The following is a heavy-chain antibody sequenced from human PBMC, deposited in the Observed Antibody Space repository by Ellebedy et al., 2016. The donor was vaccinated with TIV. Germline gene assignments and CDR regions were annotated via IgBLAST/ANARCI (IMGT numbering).Heavy chain of an antibody. V-gene: IGHV3-23*01. J-gene: IGHJ4*02. CDR1: GVNFSHYA. Sequence: GESLKISCAGPGVNFSHYAMIWVRQAPGKGLEWVSGISASGGNTYYPDAVKGRFTISRDSSKDTLYLQMNSLRVDDTAVYYCASVADYWGQGTLVTVSS. CDR2: ISASGGNT. CDR3: ASVADY.